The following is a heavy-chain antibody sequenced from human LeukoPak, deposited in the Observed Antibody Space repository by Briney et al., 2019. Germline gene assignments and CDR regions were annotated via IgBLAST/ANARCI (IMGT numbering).Heavy chain of an antibody. CDR2: INHSGST. Sequence: PSETLSLTCAVYGGSFSGYYWSWIRQPPGKGLEWIGEINHSGSTNYNPSLKSRVTISVDTSKNQFSLKLSSVTAADTAVYYCASIVVVPAAAPRPNYYYYYGMDVWGQGTTVTVSS. CDR1: GGSFSGYY. CDR3: ASIVVVPAAAPRPNYYYYYGMDV. J-gene: IGHJ6*02. D-gene: IGHD2-2*01. V-gene: IGHV4-34*01.